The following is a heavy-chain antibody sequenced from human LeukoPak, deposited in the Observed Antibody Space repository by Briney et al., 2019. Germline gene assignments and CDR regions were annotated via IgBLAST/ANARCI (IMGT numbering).Heavy chain of an antibody. CDR3: ALRHETDGSLDY. Sequence: SGPTLLKPTPTLTLTCTFSGFSLRTSGVGVGWIRQPPGKALEWLAVIYWDDDKRYSPSLKSRLTITRDTSKNQVVLTMTNMDPVDTATYYCALRHETDGSLDYWGQGTLVTVSS. D-gene: IGHD1-14*01. J-gene: IGHJ4*02. CDR1: GFSLRTSGVG. CDR2: IYWDDDK. V-gene: IGHV2-5*02.